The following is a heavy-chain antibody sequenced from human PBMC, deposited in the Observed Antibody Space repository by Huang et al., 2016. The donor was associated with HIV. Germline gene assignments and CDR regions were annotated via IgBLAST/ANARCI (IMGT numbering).Heavy chain of an antibody. Sequence: QLQLQESGPGLVKPSETLSLTCTVSGGSIRSDNYYWGWIRQPPGKGLEWIGSIYYSGSTYYNPSLKRRVTITVYTSKTHFSLRMRSVTAADTAVYYCARLPGSITMIRGVITDPYWGQGTLVTVSS. CDR2: IYYSGST. V-gene: IGHV4-39*02. CDR3: ARLPGSITMIRGVITDPY. J-gene: IGHJ4*02. D-gene: IGHD3-10*01. CDR1: GGSIRSDNYY.